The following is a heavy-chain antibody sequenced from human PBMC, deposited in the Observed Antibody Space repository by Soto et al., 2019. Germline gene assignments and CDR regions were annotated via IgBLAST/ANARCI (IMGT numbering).Heavy chain of an antibody. Sequence: GGSLRLSCAASGFTFSGFAMNWVRQPPGEGLEWVSSVDYTGSYTFYAASVKGRFTISRDNSKNMVYLELNSLRAEDTAVYYCAKRSGGFSEFDYWGQGTLVTVSS. J-gene: IGHJ4*02. V-gene: IGHV3-23*01. D-gene: IGHD5-12*01. CDR3: AKRSGGFSEFDY. CDR2: VDYTGSYT. CDR1: GFTFSGFA.